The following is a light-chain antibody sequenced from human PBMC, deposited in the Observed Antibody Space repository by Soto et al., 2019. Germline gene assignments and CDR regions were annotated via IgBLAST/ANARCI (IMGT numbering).Light chain of an antibody. Sequence: EIVMTQSPATVSVSPGERATLSCRASQNVNSNLAWYQQKPGQPPRLLIYGAYTRATGVPARFSGSGSGTESTLTINSLQSEDFAVYYCQQYNNWPPWTFGQGTKVDIK. J-gene: IGKJ1*01. CDR1: QNVNSN. V-gene: IGKV3-15*01. CDR2: GAY. CDR3: QQYNNWPPWT.